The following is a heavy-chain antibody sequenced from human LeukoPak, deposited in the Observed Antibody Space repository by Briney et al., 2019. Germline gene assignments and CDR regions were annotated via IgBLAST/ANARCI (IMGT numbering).Heavy chain of an antibody. CDR1: GFTFSDAW. Sequence: GGSLRLSCAASGFTFSDAWMTWVRQAPGKGLEWVGRIKSKTDGGPTDYAAPVKGRFTISRDDSKNTLYLQMNSLKTEDTAVYYCTTDQTPFDYWGQGTLVTVSS. J-gene: IGHJ4*02. V-gene: IGHV3-15*01. CDR2: IKSKTDGGPT. CDR3: TTDQTPFDY.